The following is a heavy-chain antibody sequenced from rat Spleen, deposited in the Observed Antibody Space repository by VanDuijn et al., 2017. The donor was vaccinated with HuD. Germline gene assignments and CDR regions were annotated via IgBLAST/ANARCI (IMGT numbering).Heavy chain of an antibody. Sequence: EVQLVESGGGLVQPGRSLKLSCAASGFTFSDYAMAWVRQSPKKGLEWVASTGYEDSSFYYGDSVKGRFTISRDNVKGTLYLQMNSLRSEDTATYYCARGHTMGVDYFDYWGQGVMVTVSS. D-gene: IGHD1-7*01. J-gene: IGHJ2*01. CDR3: ARGHTMGVDYFDY. V-gene: IGHV5-22*01. CDR1: GFTFSDYA. CDR2: TGYEDSSF.